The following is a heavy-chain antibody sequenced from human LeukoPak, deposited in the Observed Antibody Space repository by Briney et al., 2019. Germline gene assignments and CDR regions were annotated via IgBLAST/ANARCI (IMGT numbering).Heavy chain of an antibody. Sequence: SETLSLTCTVSGGSISTYYWSWIRQPPGKGLEWIGEINHSGSTNYNPSLKSRVTISVDTSKNQFSLKLSSVTAADTAVYYCARGTAMAYWGQGTLVTVSS. CDR3: ARGTAMAY. CDR1: GGSISTYY. J-gene: IGHJ4*02. D-gene: IGHD5-18*01. CDR2: INHSGST. V-gene: IGHV4-34*01.